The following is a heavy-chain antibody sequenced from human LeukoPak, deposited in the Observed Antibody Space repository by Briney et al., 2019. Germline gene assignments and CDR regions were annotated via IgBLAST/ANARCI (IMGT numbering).Heavy chain of an antibody. CDR2: ISGSGGST. Sequence: GGSLRLSCAASGFTFSTYWMSWVRQAPGKGLEWVSAISGSGGSTYYADSVKGRFTISRGNSKNTLYLQMNSLRAEDTAVYYCAKGGGSSSWYATYDYWGQGTLVTVSS. D-gene: IGHD6-13*01. J-gene: IGHJ4*02. V-gene: IGHV3-23*01. CDR1: GFTFSTYW. CDR3: AKGGGSSSWYATYDY.